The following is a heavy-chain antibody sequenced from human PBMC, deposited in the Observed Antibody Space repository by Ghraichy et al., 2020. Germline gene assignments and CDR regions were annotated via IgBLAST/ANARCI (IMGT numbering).Heavy chain of an antibody. CDR3: ARDKLQYCSGGSCYAYGMDV. CDR1: GGSISSSSYY. D-gene: IGHD2-15*01. CDR2: IYYSGST. Sequence: SETLFLTCTVSGGSISSSSYYWGWIRQPPGKGLEWIGSIYYSGSTYYNPSLKSRVTISVDTSKNQFSLKLSSVTAADTAVYYCARDKLQYCSGGSCYAYGMDVWGQGTTVTVSS. J-gene: IGHJ6*02. V-gene: IGHV4-39*07.